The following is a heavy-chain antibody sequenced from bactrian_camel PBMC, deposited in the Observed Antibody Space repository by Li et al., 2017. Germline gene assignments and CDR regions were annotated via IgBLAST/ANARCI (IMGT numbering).Heavy chain of an antibody. CDR2: IYTDGDYT. Sequence: HVQLVESGGGLVQAGGSLTLTCAASSNSVGWFRQAPGEKREGVACIYTDGDYTYYADSVKGRFTISRDGAKNTVYLDMNSLKPEDTAMYYCAARRGARACGTVPVNIGDYPYWGQGTQVTVS. D-gene: IGHD6*01. CDR3: AARRGARACGTVPVNIGDYPY. J-gene: IGHJ4*01. V-gene: IGHV3S54*01. CDR1: SSNS.